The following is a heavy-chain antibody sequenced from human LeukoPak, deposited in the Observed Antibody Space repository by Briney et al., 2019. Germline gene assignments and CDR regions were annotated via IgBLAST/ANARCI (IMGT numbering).Heavy chain of an antibody. D-gene: IGHD6-13*01. CDR1: GGSFSGYY. J-gene: IGHJ6*02. V-gene: IGHV4-34*01. CDR2: INHSGST. Sequence: PSETLSLTCAVYGGSFSGYYWSWIRQTPGKGLEWIGEINHSGSTKYNPSLKSRGTISVDTSKNQFSLKLSSVTAADTAVYYCASLYSSSWYDYYYYGMDVWGQGTTVTVSS. CDR3: ASLYSSSWYDYYYYGMDV.